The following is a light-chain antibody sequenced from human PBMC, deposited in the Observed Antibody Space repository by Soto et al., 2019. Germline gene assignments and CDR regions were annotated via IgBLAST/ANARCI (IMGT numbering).Light chain of an antibody. CDR3: QQSYSTPFT. J-gene: IGKJ4*01. CDR1: QSISSY. Sequence: LSASVGDRVTITCRASQSISSYLNWYQQKPGKAPKLLIYAASSLQSGVPSRFSGSGSGTDFTLTISSLQPEDFATYYCQQSYSTPFTFGGGTKVDIK. CDR2: AAS. V-gene: IGKV1-39*01.